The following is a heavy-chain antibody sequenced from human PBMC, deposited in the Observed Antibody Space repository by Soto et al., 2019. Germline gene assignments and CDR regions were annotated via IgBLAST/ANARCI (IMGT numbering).Heavy chain of an antibody. J-gene: IGHJ4*02. CDR1: GYNFAGYW. CDR2: IYPSDSDT. D-gene: IGHD3-3*01. Sequence: GGSLKIYRNGSGYNFAGYWIAWVRQMPGKGLELMGIIYPSDSDTRYRPSFQGQVTISADKSISSAYLQWSSLRASDTAMYYCARGGVSTRTFDYWGQGTPVTVSS. V-gene: IGHV5-51*01. CDR3: ARGGVSTRTFDY.